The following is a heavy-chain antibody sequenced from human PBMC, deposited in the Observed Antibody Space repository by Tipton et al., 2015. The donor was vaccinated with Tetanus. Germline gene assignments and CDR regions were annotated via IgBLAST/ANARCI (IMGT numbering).Heavy chain of an antibody. D-gene: IGHD2-21*01. Sequence: SLRLSCEASGFQFSSYAMHWVRQAPGKGLEWLAVIWYDGSDRFYADSVKGRFTISRDNSRNTLALQMTSLRVGDTGVYFCARDDFIRDSADTWGQGTLVVVSS. V-gene: IGHV3-33*01. CDR1: GFQFSSYA. CDR3: ARDDFIRDSADT. J-gene: IGHJ5*02. CDR2: IWYDGSDR.